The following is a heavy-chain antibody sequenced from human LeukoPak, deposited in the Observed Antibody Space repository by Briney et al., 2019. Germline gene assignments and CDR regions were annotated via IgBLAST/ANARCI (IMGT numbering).Heavy chain of an antibody. V-gene: IGHV1-69*05. J-gene: IGHJ5*02. CDR1: GGTFSSYA. D-gene: IGHD4-17*01. Sequence: SVKVSCKASGGTFSSYAISWVRQAPGQGLEWMGGIIPIFGTANYAQKLQGRVTMTTDTSTSTAYMELRSLRSDDTAVYYCARDRYGDRFDPWGQGTLVTVSS. CDR3: ARDRYGDRFDP. CDR2: IIPIFGTA.